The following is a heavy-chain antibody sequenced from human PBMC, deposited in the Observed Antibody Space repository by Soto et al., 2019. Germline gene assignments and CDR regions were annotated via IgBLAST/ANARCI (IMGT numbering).Heavy chain of an antibody. CDR3: ASQRDGYSIDY. CDR1: GDSINNTSYY. V-gene: IGHV4-39*01. Sequence: LETRSRTCTVSGDSINNTSYYWDWIRQPPGKGLEWLGSVYKSGSTYYNPSLKSRVTVSVDTAKNQFSLELDSVTAADTAVYYCASQRDGYSIDYWGQGSLVTX. CDR2: VYKSGST. J-gene: IGHJ4*02. D-gene: IGHD4-4*01.